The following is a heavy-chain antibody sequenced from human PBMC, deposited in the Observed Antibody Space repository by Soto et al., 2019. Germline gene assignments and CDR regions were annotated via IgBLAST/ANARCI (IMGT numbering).Heavy chain of an antibody. Sequence: GGSLRLSCAASGFTFSSYGMHWVRQAPGTGLEWVGVIWYDENSKNYGDSVKGRFTISRDNSKNTPYLEMNSLRAEDTAVYYCAAGTAVAGSYYYYGMDVWGQGTTVTVSS. CDR2: IWYDENSK. J-gene: IGHJ6*02. CDR3: AAGTAVAGSYYYYGMDV. CDR1: GFTFSSYG. V-gene: IGHV3-33*01. D-gene: IGHD6-19*01.